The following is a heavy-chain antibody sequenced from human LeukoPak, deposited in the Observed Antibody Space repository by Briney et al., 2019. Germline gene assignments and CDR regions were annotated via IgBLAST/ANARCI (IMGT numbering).Heavy chain of an antibody. Sequence: SETLSLTCTVSGGSINSYYWSWIRQPPGKGLEWIGEINHSGSTNYNPSLKSRVTISVDTSKNQFSLKLSSVTAAGTAVYYCARLSSSWYDYYYYYYMDVWGKGTTVTISS. V-gene: IGHV4-34*01. J-gene: IGHJ6*03. D-gene: IGHD6-13*01. CDR2: INHSGST. CDR1: GGSINSYY. CDR3: ARLSSSWYDYYYYYYMDV.